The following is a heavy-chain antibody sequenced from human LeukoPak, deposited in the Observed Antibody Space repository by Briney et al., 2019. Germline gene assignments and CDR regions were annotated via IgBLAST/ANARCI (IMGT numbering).Heavy chain of an antibody. D-gene: IGHD1-26*01. CDR1: GFDFSSNW. CDR2: IKGDGIST. V-gene: IGHV3-74*01. Sequence: GGSLRLSCAASGFDFSSNWMHWVRHAPGQGLVRVSRIKGDGISTNYADSVKGRFSISRDNAKNTLYLQMNSLRAEDTAVYYCGRDLGGRSGYWGQGTLVTVSS. CDR3: GRDLGGRSGY. J-gene: IGHJ4*02.